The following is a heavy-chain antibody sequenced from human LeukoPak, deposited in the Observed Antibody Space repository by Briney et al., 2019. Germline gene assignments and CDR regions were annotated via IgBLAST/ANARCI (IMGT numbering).Heavy chain of an antibody. CDR3: ARAQVRGVIIGLLDAFDI. Sequence: PGGSLRLSCAASGFTFSDYYMSWLRQAPGKGLEWVAFIRYDGSNKYYADSVKGRFTISRDNSKNTLYLQMNSLRAEDTAVYYCARAQVRGVIIGLLDAFDIWGQGTMVTVSS. J-gene: IGHJ3*02. CDR2: IRYDGSNK. V-gene: IGHV3-30*02. CDR1: GFTFSDYY. D-gene: IGHD3-10*01.